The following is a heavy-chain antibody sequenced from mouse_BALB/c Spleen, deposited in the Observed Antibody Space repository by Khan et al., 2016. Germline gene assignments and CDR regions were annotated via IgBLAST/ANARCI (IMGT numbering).Heavy chain of an antibody. V-gene: IGHV1-4*01. CDR2: INPSNDYA. CDR1: GYTLTKYT. Sequence: QVQLKESAAELARPGASVKMSCKASGYTLTKYTMHWVKQRPGQGLEWIGYINPSNDYANYSQMFKDEATLTADKSSSTAYLQLSSLTSEDSAVYYCAIGGYYVWFTYWGQVTLVTVSA. D-gene: IGHD2-3*01. J-gene: IGHJ3*01. CDR3: AIGGYYVWFTY.